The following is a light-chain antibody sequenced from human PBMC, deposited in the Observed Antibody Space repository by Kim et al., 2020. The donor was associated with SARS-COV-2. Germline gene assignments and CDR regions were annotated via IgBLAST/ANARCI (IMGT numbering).Light chain of an antibody. V-gene: IGKV3-11*01. CDR1: QSVGNS. CDR2: DAS. CDR3: QQRSDWPEWS. J-gene: IGKJ1*01. Sequence: EVVLTQSPATLSLSPGESATLSCRASQSVGNSLAWYQQKPGQAPRLLIYDASNRATGIPARISGSGSGIDFTLTIRTLEPEDFAVYYCQQRSDWPEWSFGQGTKVDIK.